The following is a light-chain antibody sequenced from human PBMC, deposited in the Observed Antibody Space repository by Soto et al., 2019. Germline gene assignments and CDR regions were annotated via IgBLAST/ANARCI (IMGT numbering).Light chain of an antibody. CDR1: QDIRDD. J-gene: IGKJ1*01. Sequence: DIQMTQSPSSRSASVGDRVTITGRESQDIRDDLGWYQQKPGKAPQRLIFGASSLQSGVPSRFSGSGSGTEFSLTISSLQPEDFATYYCLQHTTFPWTFGQGTKVEVK. CDR2: GAS. V-gene: IGKV1-17*01. CDR3: LQHTTFPWT.